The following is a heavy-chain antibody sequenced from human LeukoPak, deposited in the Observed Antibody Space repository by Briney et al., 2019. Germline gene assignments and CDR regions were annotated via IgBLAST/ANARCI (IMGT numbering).Heavy chain of an antibody. V-gene: IGHV5-51*01. J-gene: IGHJ4*02. D-gene: IGHD2-21*02. Sequence: GESLKISCKGSGYSFTSYWIGWVRQMPGKGLEWMGIIYPGDSDTRYSPSCQGQVTISADKSISTAYLQWSSLKAADNAMYYCAALVVTANSFDYWGQGTLVTVSS. CDR2: IYPGDSDT. CDR1: GYSFTSYW. CDR3: AALVVTANSFDY.